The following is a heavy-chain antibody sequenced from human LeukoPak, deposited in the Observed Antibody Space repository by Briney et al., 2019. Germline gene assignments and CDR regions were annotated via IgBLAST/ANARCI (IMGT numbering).Heavy chain of an antibody. J-gene: IGHJ4*02. CDR1: GFSFSNYY. Sequence: GGSLRLSCKASGFSFSNYYMNWVRQAPGKGLEWLSHINGRGGIINYADSVKGRFTISRDNARNSLDLQMNSLRAEDTALYYCAKIGELKTRAMEGDYDSSGYYDYWGQGTLVTVSS. CDR3: AKIGELKTRAMEGDYDSSGYYDY. CDR2: INGRGGII. V-gene: IGHV3-48*04. D-gene: IGHD3-22*01.